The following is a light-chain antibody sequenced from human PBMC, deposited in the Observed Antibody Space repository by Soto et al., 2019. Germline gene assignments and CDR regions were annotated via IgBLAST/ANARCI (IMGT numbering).Light chain of an antibody. Sequence: ETVMTQSPATLSVSPGERATLSCRASQSVFSSLAWYQHKPGQAPRLLIYGAATRATGIPARFSGSGSGTEFTLTISSLHSDDIAVYYCQQSHNWPAFGQGTKVEIK. J-gene: IGKJ1*01. CDR1: QSVFSS. CDR2: GAA. V-gene: IGKV3-15*01. CDR3: QQSHNWPA.